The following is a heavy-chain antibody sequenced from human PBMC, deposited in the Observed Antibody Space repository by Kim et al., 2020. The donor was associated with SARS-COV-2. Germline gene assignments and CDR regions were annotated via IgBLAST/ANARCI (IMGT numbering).Heavy chain of an antibody. CDR3: ARVTRLGNAFDI. Sequence: YESSVKGRFTISRDNAKNTLYLQMNSLRAEDTAVYYCARVTRLGNAFDIWGQGTMVTVSS. D-gene: IGHD3-16*01. J-gene: IGHJ3*02. V-gene: IGHV3-21*01.